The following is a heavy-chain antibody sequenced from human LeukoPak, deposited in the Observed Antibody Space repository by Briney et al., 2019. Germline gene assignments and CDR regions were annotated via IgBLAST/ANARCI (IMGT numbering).Heavy chain of an antibody. V-gene: IGHV1-69*04. CDR2: IIPILGIA. J-gene: IGHJ6*02. Sequence: SVKASCKASGGTFSSYAISWVRQAPGQGLEWMGRIIPILGIANYAQKFQGRVTITADKSTSTAYMELSSLRSEDTAVYYCARPSDIVATNAFYYYYGMDVWGQGTTVTVSS. D-gene: IGHD5-12*01. CDR1: GGTFSSYA. CDR3: ARPSDIVATNAFYYYYGMDV.